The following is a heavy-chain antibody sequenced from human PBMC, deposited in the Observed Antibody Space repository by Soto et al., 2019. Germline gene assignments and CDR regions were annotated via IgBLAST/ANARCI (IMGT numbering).Heavy chain of an antibody. V-gene: IGHV4-4*02. D-gene: IGHD6-13*01. J-gene: IGHJ4*02. CDR1: SGSISNSEW. CDR3: AGRMGSRPA. Sequence: QVQLQESGPGLVKPSETLSLTCAVTSGSISNSEWWTWVRQPPGKGLEWIGEVHQRGSNNFNPSLKSRVTISIVKSENHFSLRLSSVTAADTAVYYCAGRMGSRPAWGQGTLVTVSS. CDR2: VHQRGSN.